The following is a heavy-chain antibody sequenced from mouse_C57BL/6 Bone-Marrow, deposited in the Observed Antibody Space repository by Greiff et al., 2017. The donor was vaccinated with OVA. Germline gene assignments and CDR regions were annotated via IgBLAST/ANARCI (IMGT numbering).Heavy chain of an antibody. CDR1: GFTFSDAW. V-gene: IGHV6-6*01. Sequence: EVKLVESGGGLVQPGGSMKLSCAASGFTFSDAWMDWVRQSPEKGLEWVAEIRNKANNHATYYAVSVQGRFTISRDDSKSSVYLQMNMLRAEETGIYYVTSYYDYVWFAYWGQGTLVTVSA. D-gene: IGHD2-4*01. J-gene: IGHJ3*01. CDR2: IRNKANNHAT. CDR3: TSYYDYVWFAY.